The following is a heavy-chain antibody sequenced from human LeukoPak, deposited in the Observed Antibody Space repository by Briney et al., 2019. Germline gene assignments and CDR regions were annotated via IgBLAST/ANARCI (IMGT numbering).Heavy chain of an antibody. CDR1: GFTFDDYA. CDR2: ISWNSGSI. D-gene: IGHD3-10*01. Sequence: GGSLRLSCAASGFTFDDYAMHWVRQAPGKGLEWVSGISWNSGSIGYADSVKGRFTISRDNAKNSLYLQMNSLRAEDTALYFCAKDFEGSRSYHCPFDYWGQETLVTVSS. V-gene: IGHV3-9*01. J-gene: IGHJ4*02. CDR3: AKDFEGSRSYHCPFDY.